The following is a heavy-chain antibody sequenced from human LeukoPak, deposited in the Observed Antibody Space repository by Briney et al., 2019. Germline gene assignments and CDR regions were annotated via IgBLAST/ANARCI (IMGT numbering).Heavy chain of an antibody. CDR1: GFTFSSYA. V-gene: IGHV3-30*04. J-gene: IGHJ6*02. CDR3: ASKLYYDFWSGYPYYYGMDV. D-gene: IGHD3-3*01. CDR2: ISYDGSNK. Sequence: PGGSLRLSCAASGFTFSSYAMHWVRQAPGKGLEWVAVISYDGSNKYYADSVKGRFTISRDNSKNTLYLQMNSLRAEDTAVYYCASKLYYDFWSGYPYYYGMDVWGQGTTVTVSS.